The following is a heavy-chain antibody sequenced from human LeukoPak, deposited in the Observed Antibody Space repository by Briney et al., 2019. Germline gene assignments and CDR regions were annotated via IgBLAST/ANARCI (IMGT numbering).Heavy chain of an antibody. CDR3: ARDKASYYDSSGPPGANWFDP. J-gene: IGHJ5*02. Sequence: SVKVSCKASGGTFSSYAISWVRQAPGQGLEWMGGIIPIFGTANYAQKFQGRATITTDESTSTAYMELSSLRSEDTAVYYCARDKASYYDSSGPPGANWFDPWGQGTLVTVSS. V-gene: IGHV1-69*05. CDR1: GGTFSSYA. D-gene: IGHD3-22*01. CDR2: IIPIFGTA.